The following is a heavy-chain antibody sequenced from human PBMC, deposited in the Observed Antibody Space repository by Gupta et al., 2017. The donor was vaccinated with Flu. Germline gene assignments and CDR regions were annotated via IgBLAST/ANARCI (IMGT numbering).Heavy chain of an antibody. CDR1: GFTFSSYG. CDR2: IWYDGSNN. CDR3: ARDETQRGFTGAFDY. J-gene: IGHJ4*02. Sequence: QVQLVESGGGVVQPGRSLRLSCAASGFTFSSYGMHWVRQAPGKGLEGGAVIWYDGSNNYYADSGKGRFTISRDNAKNTLYMQMNSLRAEETAVYYCARDETQRGFTGAFDYGCQGTMVTVYS. D-gene: IGHD7-27*01. V-gene: IGHV3-33*01.